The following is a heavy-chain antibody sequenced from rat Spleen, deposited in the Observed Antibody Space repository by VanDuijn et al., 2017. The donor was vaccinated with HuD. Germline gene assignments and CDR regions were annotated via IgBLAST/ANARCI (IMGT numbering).Heavy chain of an antibody. Sequence: EVQLVESGGGLVQPGRSLKLSCVTSGFTFNYYWMTWIRQAPGKGLEWVATISYDGTSTYSRDSVKGRFTVSRDNAKSTLYLQMDSLRSEDTAIYYCARPTTGIPFNYWGQGVMVTVSS. CDR3: ARPTTGIPFNY. V-gene: IGHV5-31*01. CDR2: ISYDGTST. CDR1: GFTFNYYW. J-gene: IGHJ2*01. D-gene: IGHD1-9*01.